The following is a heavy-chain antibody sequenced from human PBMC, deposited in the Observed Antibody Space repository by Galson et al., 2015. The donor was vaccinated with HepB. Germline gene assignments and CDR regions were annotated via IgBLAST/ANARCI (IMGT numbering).Heavy chain of an antibody. Sequence: SGAEVKQPGESLKISCKASGYSFRNSWIGWVRQMPGKGLECMGIIYPGDSETRYSPSFQGQVTLPADKSPNTAYLRWSSLKAADTAMYYCARLGHEGYHYYGMDVWGQGTTVTVSS. CDR1: GYSFRNSW. V-gene: IGHV5-51*01. D-gene: IGHD2-2*01. CDR3: ARLGHEGYHYYGMDV. CDR2: IYPGDSET. J-gene: IGHJ6*02.